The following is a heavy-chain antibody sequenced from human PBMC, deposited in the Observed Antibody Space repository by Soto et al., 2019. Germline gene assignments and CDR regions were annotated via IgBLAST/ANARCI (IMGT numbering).Heavy chain of an antibody. CDR3: LKDGFSGGGELIFANGYGMDV. Sequence: HPGGSLRLSCSASGFTFSSYAMHWVRQAPGKGLEYVSAISSNGGSTYYADSVKGRFTISRDNSKNTLYLQMSSLRAEDTAVYFFLKDGFSGGGELIFANGYGMDVWGQGTTVTVSS. J-gene: IGHJ6*02. D-gene: IGHD1-26*01. V-gene: IGHV3-64D*08. CDR1: GFTFSSYA. CDR2: ISSNGGST.